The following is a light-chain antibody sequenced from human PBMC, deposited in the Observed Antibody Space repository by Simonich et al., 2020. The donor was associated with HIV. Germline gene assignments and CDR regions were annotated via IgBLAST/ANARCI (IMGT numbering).Light chain of an antibody. V-gene: IGKV2-29*02. CDR1: QSLLHSGGKTY. CDR2: GGS. CDR3: IQGINLPLT. Sequence: DIVMTQTPLSLSVTPGQPASISCKSSQSLLHSGGKTYLHWYLQKPGQSPQLLIYGGSSRCSGVPDRFSGSGSGTDFTLNISRVEAEDVGIYYCIQGINLPLTFGGGTKVEIK. J-gene: IGKJ4*01.